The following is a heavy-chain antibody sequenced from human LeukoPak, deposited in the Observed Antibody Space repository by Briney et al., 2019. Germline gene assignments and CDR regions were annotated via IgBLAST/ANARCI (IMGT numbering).Heavy chain of an antibody. J-gene: IGHJ4*02. D-gene: IGHD1-26*01. CDR2: ISYDGSNK. CDR3: AKRDSGSYRRYFDY. CDR1: GFTFSSYG. V-gene: IGHV3-30*18. Sequence: GGSLRLSCAASGFTFSSYGMHWVRQAPGKGLEWVAVISYDGSNKYYADSVKGRFTISRDNSKNTLYLQMNSPRAEDTAVYYCAKRDSGSYRRYFDYWGQGTLVTVSS.